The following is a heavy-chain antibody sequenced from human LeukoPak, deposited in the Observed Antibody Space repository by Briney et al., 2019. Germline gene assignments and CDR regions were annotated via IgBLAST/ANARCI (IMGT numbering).Heavy chain of an antibody. D-gene: IGHD6-13*01. V-gene: IGHV3-21*01. CDR3: ARGGRGSSWYGY. CDR1: GFTFSSYE. CDR2: ISSSSSYI. Sequence: GGSLRLSCAASGFTFSSYEMNWVRQAPGKGLEWVSSISSSSSYIYYADSVKGRFTISRDNAKNSLYLQMNSLRAEDTAVYYCARGGRGSSWYGYWGQGTLVTVSS. J-gene: IGHJ4*02.